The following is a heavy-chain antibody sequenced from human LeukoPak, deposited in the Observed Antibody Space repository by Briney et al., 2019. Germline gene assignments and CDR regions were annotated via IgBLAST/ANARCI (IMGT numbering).Heavy chain of an antibody. V-gene: IGHV1-69*04. CDR1: GGTFSSYA. J-gene: IGHJ4*02. D-gene: IGHD5-12*01. Sequence: SVKVSCKASGGTFSSYAISWVRQAPGQGLEWMGRIIPILGIANYAQKFQGRVTITADKSTSTAYMELSSLRSEDTAVYYCARDLFPPRLATTFGLLHQGQYYFDYWGQGTLVTVSS. CDR2: IIPILGIA. CDR3: ARDLFPPRLATTFGLLHQGQYYFDY.